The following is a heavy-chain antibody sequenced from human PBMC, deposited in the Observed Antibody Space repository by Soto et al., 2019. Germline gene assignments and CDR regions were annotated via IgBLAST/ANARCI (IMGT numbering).Heavy chain of an antibody. CDR1: GFTFSSYA. V-gene: IGHV3-30-3*01. CDR2: ISYDGSNK. J-gene: IGHJ6*02. D-gene: IGHD6-19*01. CDR3: ASQYSSGWYGYYYYGMDV. Sequence: QVQLVESGGGVVQPGRSLRLSCAASGFTFSSYAMHWVRQAPGKGLEWVAVISYDGSNKYYADSVKGRFTISRDNSKNTLYLQMNGLRAEDTAVYYCASQYSSGWYGYYYYGMDVWGQGTTVTVSS.